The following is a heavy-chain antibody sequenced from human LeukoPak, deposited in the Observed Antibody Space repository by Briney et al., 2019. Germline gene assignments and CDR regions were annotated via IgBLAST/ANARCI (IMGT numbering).Heavy chain of an antibody. J-gene: IGHJ4*02. CDR2: IYTSGST. CDR1: GVSISNHY. CDR3: ARDGWSWDRFDY. V-gene: IGHV4-4*07. D-gene: IGHD6-19*01. Sequence: SETLSLTCTVSGVSISNHYWDWIRQPAGKGLEWIGRIYTSGSTSYNPSLKSRVTMSLDTSKNQFSLKLRSVTAADRAVYYCARDGWSWDRFDYWGQGTLVTVSS.